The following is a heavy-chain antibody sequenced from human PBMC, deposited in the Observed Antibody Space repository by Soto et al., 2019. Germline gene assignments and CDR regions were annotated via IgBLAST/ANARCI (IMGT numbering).Heavy chain of an antibody. CDR1: GGSISSSIYY. CDR3: ARRTVELLWFGELLQNWFDP. CDR2: IYYSGST. D-gene: IGHD3-10*01. V-gene: IGHV4-39*01. J-gene: IGHJ5*02. Sequence: SETLSLTCTVSGGSISSSIYYWGWIRQPPGKGLEWIGSIYYSGSTYYNPSLKSRVTISVDTSKNQFSLKLSSVTAADTAVYYCARRTVELLWFGELLQNWFDPWGQGTLVTVSS.